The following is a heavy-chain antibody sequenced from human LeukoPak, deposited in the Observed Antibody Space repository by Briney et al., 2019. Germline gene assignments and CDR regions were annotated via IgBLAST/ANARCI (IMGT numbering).Heavy chain of an antibody. CDR3: ARVGDHYHWYLDL. CDR1: GFTVGTKY. V-gene: IGHV3-53*01. CDR2: LYSGDDT. J-gene: IGHJ2*01. Sequence: GGSPRLSCAASGFTVGTKYMNWVRQAPGKGLEWVSILYSGDDTYYADSARGRFIVSRDSSKNTLYLHMSALRAEDTAVYYCARVGDHYHWYLDLWGRGTLVTVSS. D-gene: IGHD3-10*01.